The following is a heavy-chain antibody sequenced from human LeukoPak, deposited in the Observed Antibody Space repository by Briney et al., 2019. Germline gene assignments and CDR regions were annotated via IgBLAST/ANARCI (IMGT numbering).Heavy chain of an antibody. J-gene: IGHJ4*02. CDR3: ARDLWTGWDFWSGSTLGFDY. CDR1: GGSISSGGYS. V-gene: IGHV4-30-2*01. D-gene: IGHD3-3*01. CDR2: IYHSGST. Sequence: SETLSLTCAVSGGSISSGGYSWSWIRQPPGKGLEWIGYIYHSGSTYYNPSLKSRVTISVDRSKNQFSLKLSSVTAADTAVYYCARDLWTGWDFWSGSTLGFDYWGQGTLVTVSS.